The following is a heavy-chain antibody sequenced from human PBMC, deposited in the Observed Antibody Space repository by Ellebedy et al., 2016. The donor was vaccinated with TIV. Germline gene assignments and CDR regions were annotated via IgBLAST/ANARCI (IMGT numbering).Heavy chain of an antibody. V-gene: IGHV1-69*13. CDR3: ARGWTVAGSPDPSFF. CDR2: ITPIFGRA. CDR1: GGIFSTYG. D-gene: IGHD6-19*01. Sequence: ASVKVSXXASGGIFSTYGINWVRQAPGQELEWMGGITPIFGRANYAQKFQGRVIITADESTATAYMELSSLRFEDTAVYYCARGWTVAGSPDPSFFWGQGTLVTVSS. J-gene: IGHJ1*01.